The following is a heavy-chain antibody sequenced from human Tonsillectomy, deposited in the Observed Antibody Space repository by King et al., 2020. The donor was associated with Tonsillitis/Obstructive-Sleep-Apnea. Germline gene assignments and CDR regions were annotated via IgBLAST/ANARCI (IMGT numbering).Heavy chain of an antibody. Sequence: VQLVESGGGLVKPGGSLRLSCAASGFTFSNAWMNWVRQAPGKGLEWVGRIKSKNDGGTTDYAAPVKGRFTISRDDSKNTLYLQMNSLKTEDTAVYYCTIHYGVKIYSMDVWGQETTVTVSS. V-gene: IGHV3-15*07. J-gene: IGHJ6*02. CDR2: IKSKNDGGTT. D-gene: IGHD4-23*01. CDR1: GFTFSNAW. CDR3: TIHYGVKIYSMDV.